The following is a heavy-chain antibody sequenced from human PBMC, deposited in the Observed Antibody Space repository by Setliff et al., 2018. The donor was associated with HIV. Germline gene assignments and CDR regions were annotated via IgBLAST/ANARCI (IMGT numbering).Heavy chain of an antibody. CDR1: GGSFSGYY. J-gene: IGHJ3*02. D-gene: IGHD1-26*01. CDR3: ARDSGQSFPTAFDI. Sequence: PSETLSLTCAVYGGSFSGYYWSWIRQPPGKGLEWIGEINHSGSTNYNPSLKSRVTTSVDTSKNQFSLKLSSVTAADTAVYYCARDSGQSFPTAFDIWGQGTMVTVSS. V-gene: IGHV4-34*01. CDR2: INHSGST.